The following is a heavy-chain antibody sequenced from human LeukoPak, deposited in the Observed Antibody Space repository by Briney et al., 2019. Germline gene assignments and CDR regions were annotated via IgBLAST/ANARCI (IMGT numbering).Heavy chain of an antibody. CDR3: ARPRRDGYNYYFDY. Sequence: APVKVSCKASGGTFSSYAISWVRQAPGQGLEWMGGIIPIFGTANYAQKFQGRVTITADKSTSTAYMELSSLRSEDTAVYYCARPRRDGYNYYFDYWGQGTLVTVSS. J-gene: IGHJ4*02. CDR1: GGTFSSYA. CDR2: IIPIFGTA. V-gene: IGHV1-69*06. D-gene: IGHD5-24*01.